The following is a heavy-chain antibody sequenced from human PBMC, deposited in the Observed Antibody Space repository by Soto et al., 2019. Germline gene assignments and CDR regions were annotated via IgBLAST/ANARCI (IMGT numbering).Heavy chain of an antibody. J-gene: IGHJ4*02. Sequence: EVQLVESGGGLVQPGGSLRLSCAASGFTFSSYWMSWVRQAPGKGLEWVANIKQDGSEKCYVDSVKGRFTISRDNAKNSLYLQMNSLRAEDTAVYYCARAVVIGAYGSDSYYFDYWGQGTLVTVSS. D-gene: IGHD3-10*01. V-gene: IGHV3-7*01. CDR1: GFTFSSYW. CDR3: ARAVVIGAYGSDSYYFDY. CDR2: IKQDGSEK.